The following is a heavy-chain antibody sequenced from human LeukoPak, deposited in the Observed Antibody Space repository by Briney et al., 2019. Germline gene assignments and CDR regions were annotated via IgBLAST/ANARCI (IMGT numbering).Heavy chain of an antibody. V-gene: IGHV3-21*01. CDR3: ARIYYTNDFFFDF. CDR1: GFTFSSYS. J-gene: IGHJ4*01. Sequence: PGGSLRLSCAASGFTFSSYSMSWVRQAPGKGLEWVSSIGPISSYKYYADSVEGRFTMSRDNARNSLYLQLNSLRAEDTAVYYCARIYYTNDFFFDFWGPGTLVIVSS. D-gene: IGHD4-11*01. CDR2: IGPISSYK.